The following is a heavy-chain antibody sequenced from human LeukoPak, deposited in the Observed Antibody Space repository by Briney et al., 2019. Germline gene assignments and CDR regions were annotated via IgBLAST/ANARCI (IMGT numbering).Heavy chain of an antibody. CDR1: GGSFSGYY. Sequence: SETLSLTCAVYGGSFSGYYWSWIRQPPGKGLEWIGEINHSGSTNYNPSLKSRVTISVDTSKNQFSLKLSSVTAADTAVYYCAGSRYCSSTSCSAFDYWGQGTLVTVSS. CDR3: AGSRYCSSTSCSAFDY. J-gene: IGHJ4*02. CDR2: INHSGST. D-gene: IGHD2-2*01. V-gene: IGHV4-34*01.